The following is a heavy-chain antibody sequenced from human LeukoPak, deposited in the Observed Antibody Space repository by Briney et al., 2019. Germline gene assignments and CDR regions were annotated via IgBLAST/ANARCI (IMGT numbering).Heavy chain of an antibody. CDR3: AKGSCSSHICYYFYYMDV. J-gene: IGHJ6*03. Sequence: PGGSLRLSRAASGFPFSTYDMTWVRQAPGKGLEWVSAIRVTDGSAYYADSVKGRFTISRDNSKNTLYPQMNSLRAEDTAKYYCAKGSCSSHICYYFYYMDVWGKGTTVTVSS. D-gene: IGHD3-10*01. V-gene: IGHV3-23*01. CDR2: IRVTDGSA. CDR1: GFPFSTYD.